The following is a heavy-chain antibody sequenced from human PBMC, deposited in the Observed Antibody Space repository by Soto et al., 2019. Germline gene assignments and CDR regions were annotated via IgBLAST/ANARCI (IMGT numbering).Heavy chain of an antibody. D-gene: IGHD4-17*01. CDR3: ARQANYGDSGLDP. J-gene: IGHJ5*02. Sequence: GASVKVSCKASGGTFSSYAISWGRQAPGQGLEWMGGIIPIFGTANYAQKFQGRVTITADESTSTAYMELSSLRSEDTAVYYCARQANYGDSGLDPWGQGTLVTVSS. CDR2: IIPIFGTA. CDR1: GGTFSSYA. V-gene: IGHV1-69*13.